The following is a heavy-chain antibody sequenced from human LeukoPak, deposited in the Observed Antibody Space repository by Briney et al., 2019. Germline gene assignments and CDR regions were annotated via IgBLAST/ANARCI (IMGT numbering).Heavy chain of an antibody. CDR2: IYSAGNT. D-gene: IGHD4/OR15-4a*01. Sequence: HPGGSLRLSCTVSGFTVSSNSMSWVRQAPGKGLEWVSFIYSAGNTHYSDSVKGRFTISIDNSKNTLYLQMNSLRAEDTAVYYCARRAGAYSHPYDYWGQGTLVTVSS. J-gene: IGHJ4*02. CDR3: ARRAGAYSHPYDY. V-gene: IGHV3-53*01. CDR1: GFTVSSNS.